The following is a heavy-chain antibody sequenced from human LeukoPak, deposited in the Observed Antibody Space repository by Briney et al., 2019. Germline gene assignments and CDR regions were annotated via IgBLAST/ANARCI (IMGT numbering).Heavy chain of an antibody. D-gene: IGHD3-3*01. CDR1: GYTFTSYG. CDR2: ISAYNGNT. J-gene: IGHJ3*02. V-gene: IGHV1-18*01. Sequence: ASVKVSCKASGYTFTSYGISWVRQAPGQGLEWMGWISAYNGNTNYAQKLQGRVTMTTDTSTSAAYMELRSLRSDDTAVYYCARDAPTSYYDFWSGYSPDDAFDIWGQGTMVTVSS. CDR3: ARDAPTSYYDFWSGYSPDDAFDI.